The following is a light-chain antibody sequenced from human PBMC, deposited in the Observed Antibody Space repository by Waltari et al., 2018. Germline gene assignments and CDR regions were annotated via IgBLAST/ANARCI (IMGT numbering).Light chain of an antibody. CDR1: NIGRKS. CDR2: DDT. J-gene: IGLJ2*01. Sequence: SYVLTQPPSVSVAPGKTAKISCGGNNIGRKSVHWYQQKPGQAPVLVVFDDTDRPLWIPERFAGSNSGNTATLTIRRAEAGDEADYYCQVWDAIDAPVLFGGGTKLTVL. CDR3: QVWDAIDAPVL. V-gene: IGLV3-21*03.